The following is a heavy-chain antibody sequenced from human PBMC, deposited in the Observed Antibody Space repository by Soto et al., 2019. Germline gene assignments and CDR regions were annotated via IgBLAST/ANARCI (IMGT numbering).Heavy chain of an antibody. V-gene: IGHV1-46*01. CDR2: INPSGGST. CDR3: MVSRIAAADDAFDI. D-gene: IGHD6-13*01. CDR1: GYTFTSYC. J-gene: IGHJ3*02. Sequence: GASVKVSCKASGYTFTSYCMHWVRQAPGQGLEWMGIINPSGGSTSYAQKFQGRVTMTRDTSTSTVYMELSSLRSEDTAVYYCMVSRIAAADDAFDIWGQGTMVTVSS.